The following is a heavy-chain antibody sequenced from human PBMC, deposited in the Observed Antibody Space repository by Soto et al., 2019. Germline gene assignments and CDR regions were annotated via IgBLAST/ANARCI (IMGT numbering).Heavy chain of an antibody. CDR1: GRSISSSNW. Sequence: QVQLQESGPGLVKPSGTLSLTCAVSGRSISSSNWWSWVRQPPGKGLEWIGEIYHSGSNNYNPSLKSRVTISVDKSKNQFSLTLSSVTAADTAVYYCARDPYSYYYGMAVWGQGTTVTVSS. J-gene: IGHJ6*02. V-gene: IGHV4-4*02. CDR3: ARDPYSYYYGMAV. CDR2: IYHSGSN. D-gene: IGHD1-26*01.